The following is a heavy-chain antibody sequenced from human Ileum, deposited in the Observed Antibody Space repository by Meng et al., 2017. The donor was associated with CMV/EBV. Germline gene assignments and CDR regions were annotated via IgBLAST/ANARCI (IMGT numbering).Heavy chain of an antibody. V-gene: IGHV1-18*01. CDR3: ATTPGGSVGYYSMDV. Sequence: SDYPFTNYGISWVRQAPGQGLEWVAWISAYTGDTNYVQSLQDRVTVTTDTSTTTVYLDLRSLISDDTAVYYCATTPGGSVGYYSMDVWGQGTRVTVSS. CDR1: DYPFTNYG. CDR2: ISAYTGDT. D-gene: IGHD2-15*01. J-gene: IGHJ6*02.